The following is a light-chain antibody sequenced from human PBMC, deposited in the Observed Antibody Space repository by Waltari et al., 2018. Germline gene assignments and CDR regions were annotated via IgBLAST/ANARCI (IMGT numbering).Light chain of an antibody. CDR3: QQYYGSPFT. V-gene: IGKV4-1*01. CDR2: WAS. Sequence: VMNPVPDPPAGFLGGGATINCKVSRSVFYSPNKKNYLTWYQQKPGQPPKLLIYWASTRESGVPDRFSGSGSGTDFTLTVDSLQAEDVALYYCQQYYGSPFTFGGGTKVEIK. CDR1: RSVFYSPNKKNY. J-gene: IGKJ4*01.